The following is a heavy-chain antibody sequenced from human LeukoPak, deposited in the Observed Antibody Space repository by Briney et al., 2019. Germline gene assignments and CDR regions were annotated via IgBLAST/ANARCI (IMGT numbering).Heavy chain of an antibody. CDR2: IIPIFGTA. CDR1: GGTSSSYA. D-gene: IGHD1-14*01. CDR3: ASRRNYYYYGMDV. Sequence: ASVKVSCEASGGTSSSYAISWVRQAPGQGLEWMGGIIPIFGTANYAQKFQGRVTITADESTSTAYMELSSLRSEDTAVYYCASRRNYYYYGMDVWGQGTTVTVSS. V-gene: IGHV1-69*13. J-gene: IGHJ6*02.